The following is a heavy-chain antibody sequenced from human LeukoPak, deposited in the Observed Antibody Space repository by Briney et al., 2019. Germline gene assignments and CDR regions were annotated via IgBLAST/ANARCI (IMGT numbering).Heavy chain of an antibody. D-gene: IGHD3-22*01. Sequence: NPSETLSLTCTVSGDSFTKYYWNWIRQAPGKGLEWIGYVSCSGSTKYNPSLKSRVSMSADTSKNQLSLQLTSLSAADTAVSYCVRARGYFVPDSWGPGTLVTVSS. V-gene: IGHV4-59*01. CDR1: GDSFTKYY. CDR2: VSCSGST. J-gene: IGHJ4*02. CDR3: VRARGYFVPDS.